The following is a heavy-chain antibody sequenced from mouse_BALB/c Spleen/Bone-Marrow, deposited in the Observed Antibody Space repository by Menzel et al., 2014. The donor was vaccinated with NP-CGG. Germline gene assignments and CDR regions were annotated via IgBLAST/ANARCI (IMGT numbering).Heavy chain of an antibody. CDR1: GFNIKDTY. Sequence: VTLKVSGAELVKPGASVKLPCTASGFNIKDTYMLWVKQRPEQGLEWIGRIDPANGNTKYDPKFQGKATITADTSSNTAYLQLSSLTSEDTAVYYCATLTTVVDAMDYWGRGTSVTVSS. D-gene: IGHD1-1*01. CDR2: IDPANGNT. J-gene: IGHJ4*01. CDR3: ATLTTVVDAMDY. V-gene: IGHV14-3*02.